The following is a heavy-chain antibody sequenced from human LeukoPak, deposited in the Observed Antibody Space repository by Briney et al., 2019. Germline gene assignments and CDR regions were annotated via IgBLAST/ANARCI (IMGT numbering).Heavy chain of an antibody. J-gene: IGHJ3*02. D-gene: IGHD3-22*01. CDR2: IYSSGST. CDR3: ARSSGDYYDSSGYYRAFDI. V-gene: IGHV4-59*01. Sequence: SETLSLTCNVAGGSINYYYWSWIRQAPGKGLEWIGYIYSSGSTNYNPSLKSRVSISVDTSKNQVSLKLRSVTAADTAVYYCARSSGDYYDSSGYYRAFDIWGQGTMVTVSS. CDR1: GGSINYYY.